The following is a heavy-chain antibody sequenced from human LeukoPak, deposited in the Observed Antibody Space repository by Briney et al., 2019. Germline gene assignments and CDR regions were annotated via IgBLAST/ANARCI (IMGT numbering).Heavy chain of an antibody. Sequence: ASVKVSXKASGGTFSSYAISWVRQAPGQGLEWMGGIIPIFGTANYAQKFQGRVTITTDESTSTAYMELSSLRSEDTAVYYCARRRRRSSSEDYWGQGTLVTVSS. V-gene: IGHV1-69*05. CDR3: ARRRRRSSSEDY. J-gene: IGHJ4*02. D-gene: IGHD6-6*01. CDR2: IIPIFGTA. CDR1: GGTFSSYA.